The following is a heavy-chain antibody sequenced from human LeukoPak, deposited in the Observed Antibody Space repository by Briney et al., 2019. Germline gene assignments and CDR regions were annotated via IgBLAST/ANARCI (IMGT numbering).Heavy chain of an antibody. D-gene: IGHD1-1*01. CDR3: AGSIQLYFDAFDV. Sequence: SQALSLTCTVSGDSVSSAGYYWNWIRPHPEKGLEWIGYIYYSGSTYYNPSLKGRIDISLDTSKNHFSLKLSSVTAADTAVYYCAGSIQLYFDAFDVWGQGTVVTVSS. V-gene: IGHV4-31*03. CDR1: GDSVSSAGYY. J-gene: IGHJ3*01. CDR2: IYYSGST.